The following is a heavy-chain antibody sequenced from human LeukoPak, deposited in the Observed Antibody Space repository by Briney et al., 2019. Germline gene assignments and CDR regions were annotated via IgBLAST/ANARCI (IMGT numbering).Heavy chain of an antibody. CDR1: GFTFSSYG. CDR2: IRYDGSNK. Sequence: GGSLRLSCAASGFTFSSYGMHWVRQAPGKGLEWVAFIRYDGSNKYYADSVKGRFTISRDNSKNTLYLQMNSLRAEDTAVYYCAKDPYHSSSWYTYYWFDPWGQGTLVTVSS. D-gene: IGHD6-13*01. CDR3: AKDPYHSSSWYTYYWFDP. V-gene: IGHV3-30*02. J-gene: IGHJ5*02.